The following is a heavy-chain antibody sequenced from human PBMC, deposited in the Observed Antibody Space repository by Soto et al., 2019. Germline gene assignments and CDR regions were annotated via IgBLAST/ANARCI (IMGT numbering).Heavy chain of an antibody. CDR1: GFTFSTYA. J-gene: IGHJ4*02. Sequence: EVQLLESGGGLVQPGGSLRLSCAASGFTFSTYAMIWVRQAPGKGLEWVSVITGSGGSTYYADSVKGRFTISRDTSKNTLFLQMNRLRAKDTAVYYCAKDRYGDYGGIDYWGQGTMVTVSS. CDR2: ITGSGGST. CDR3: AKDRYGDYGGIDY. V-gene: IGHV3-23*01. D-gene: IGHD4-17*01.